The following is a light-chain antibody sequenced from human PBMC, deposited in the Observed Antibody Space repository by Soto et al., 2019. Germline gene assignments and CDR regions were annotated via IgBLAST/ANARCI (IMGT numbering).Light chain of an antibody. Sequence: QSVLPQPASLSGSPGQSITISCTGTSSDVGSYNLVSWYQHHPGKAPKLMIYEVSKRPSGVSNRFSGSKSGNTASLTISGLQAEDEADYYCCSYAGSSTFPYVFGTGTKVTVL. CDR1: SSDVGSYNL. CDR3: CSYAGSSTFPYV. J-gene: IGLJ1*01. CDR2: EVS. V-gene: IGLV2-23*02.